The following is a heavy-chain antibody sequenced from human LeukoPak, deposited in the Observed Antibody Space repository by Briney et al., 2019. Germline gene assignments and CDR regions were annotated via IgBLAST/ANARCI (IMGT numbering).Heavy chain of an antibody. Sequence: PGGSLRLSCAASGFTFSSYAMSWVRQAPGKGLEWVSTISGSGGSTYYADPVKGRFTISRDNSKNTLYLQMNSLRAEDTAVYYCAKPSSIVATIRDYFDYWGQGTLVTVSS. J-gene: IGHJ4*02. D-gene: IGHD5-12*01. CDR3: AKPSSIVATIRDYFDY. V-gene: IGHV3-23*01. CDR2: ISGSGGST. CDR1: GFTFSSYA.